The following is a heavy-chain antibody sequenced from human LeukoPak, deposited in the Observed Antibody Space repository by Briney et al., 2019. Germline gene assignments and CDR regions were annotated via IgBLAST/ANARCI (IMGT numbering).Heavy chain of an antibody. Sequence: GASVKVSCKASGYTFTSYYMHWVRQAPGQGLEWMGIINPSGGSTSYAQEFQGRVTMTRDTSTSTVYMELSSLRSEDTAVYYCARDSGYDLRVLDYYGMDVWGQGTTVTVSS. CDR3: ARDSGYDLRVLDYYGMDV. J-gene: IGHJ6*02. D-gene: IGHD5-12*01. CDR2: INPSGGST. CDR1: GYTFTSYY. V-gene: IGHV1-46*01.